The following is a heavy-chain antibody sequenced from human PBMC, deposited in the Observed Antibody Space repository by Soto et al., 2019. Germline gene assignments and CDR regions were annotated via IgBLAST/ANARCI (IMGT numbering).Heavy chain of an antibody. CDR2: INPSGGST. V-gene: IGHV1-46*01. Sequence: GASVKVSCKASGYTFTSYYMHWVRQAPGQGLEWMGIINPSGGSTSYAQKFQGRVTMTRDTSTSTVYMELSSLRSEDTAVYYCARGGNYYDSSGYYYGTFDYWGQGTLVTVSS. CDR1: GYTFTSYY. CDR3: ARGGNYYDSSGYYYGTFDY. D-gene: IGHD3-22*01. J-gene: IGHJ4*02.